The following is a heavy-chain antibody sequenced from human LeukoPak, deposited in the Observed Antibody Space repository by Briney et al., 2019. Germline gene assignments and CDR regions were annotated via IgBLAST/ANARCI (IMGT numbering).Heavy chain of an antibody. Sequence: AGGSLRLSCAASGFTFSSYSMNWVRQAPGKGLEWVSYISSSSSTIYYADSVKGRFTISRDNAKYSLYLQMNSLRAEDTAVYYCARHRQPGIAVAGAYYFDYWGQGTLVTVSS. CDR2: ISSSSSTI. D-gene: IGHD6-19*01. J-gene: IGHJ4*02. CDR3: ARHRQPGIAVAGAYYFDY. V-gene: IGHV3-48*01. CDR1: GFTFSSYS.